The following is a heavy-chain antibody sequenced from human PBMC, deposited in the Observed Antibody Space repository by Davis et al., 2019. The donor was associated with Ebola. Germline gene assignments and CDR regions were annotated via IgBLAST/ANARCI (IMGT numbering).Heavy chain of an antibody. CDR3: ARSIAVAGRDVDY. CDR1: GYTFSNSC. J-gene: IGHJ4*02. Sequence: GRSLRLSCKGSGYTFSNSCIACVRQLPGKGLEWMGIIYPGDSDTKYSPSFEGQVTISADKSISTAYLQWSSLKASDTAMYYCARSIAVAGRDVDYWGQGTLVTVSS. D-gene: IGHD6-19*01. V-gene: IGHV5-51*01. CDR2: IYPGDSDT.